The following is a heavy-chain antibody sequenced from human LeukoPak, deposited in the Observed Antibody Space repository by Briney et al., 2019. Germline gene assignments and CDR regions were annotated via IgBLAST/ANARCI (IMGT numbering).Heavy chain of an antibody. CDR1: GGSISSSSYY. CDR3: ARHKAYYYGSGSYPTTPFDY. D-gene: IGHD3-10*01. J-gene: IGHJ4*02. Sequence: SETLSLTCTVSGGSISSSSYYWGWIRQPPGKGLEWIGSIYYSGSTYYNPSLKSRVTISVDTSKNQFPLKLSSVTAADTAVYYCARHKAYYYGSGSYPTTPFDYWGQGTLVTVSS. CDR2: IYYSGST. V-gene: IGHV4-39*01.